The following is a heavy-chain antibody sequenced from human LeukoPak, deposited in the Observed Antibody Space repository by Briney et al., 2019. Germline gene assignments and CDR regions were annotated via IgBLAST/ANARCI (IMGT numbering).Heavy chain of an antibody. CDR3: ARDETYSDFWSGSTEGGKGYYLDY. CDR2: IYHSGRT. D-gene: IGHD3-3*01. J-gene: IGHJ4*02. CDR1: GYSINNGYY. V-gene: IGHV4-38-2*02. Sequence: SETLSLTCSVSGYSINNGYYWGWIRQPPGKGLEWFGSIYHSGRTYYNPSLKSRVTISVDTSKDQFSLKLGSVTAADTAVYFCARDETYSDFWSGSTEGGKGYYLDYWGQGTLVTVSS.